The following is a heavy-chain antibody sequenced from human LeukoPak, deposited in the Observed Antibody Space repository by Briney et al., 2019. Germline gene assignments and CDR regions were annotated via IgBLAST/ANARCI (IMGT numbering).Heavy chain of an antibody. Sequence: PSETLSLTCTVSGGSITASYWTWVRQPPGKGLEYIGYISNSGSTNYNPSLKSRVTISVDTAKNHLSVKLTSVTDAEDAVYYCARDKHLGFSSGTKYYPYYFDSWGQGIQVTVSS. D-gene: IGHD2-2*03. CDR3: ARDKHLGFSSGTKYYPYYFDS. V-gene: IGHV4-59*01. CDR1: GGSITASY. CDR2: ISNSGST. J-gene: IGHJ4*02.